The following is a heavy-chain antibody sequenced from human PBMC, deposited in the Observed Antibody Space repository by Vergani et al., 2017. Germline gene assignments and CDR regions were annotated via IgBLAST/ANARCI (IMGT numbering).Heavy chain of an antibody. CDR1: EYSFTNYW. CDR3: ARLYSLPYSSGCDY. D-gene: IGHD6-19*01. J-gene: IGHJ4*02. V-gene: IGHV5-51*01. CDR2: IHPADSDT. Sequence: EVQLVQSGAEVKKPGESLKISCQISEYSFTNYWIGWVRQMPGKGLEWMGIIHPADSDTRYSPSFQGQVTISVDKSISTAYLQWSSLKASDTAMYYCARLYSLPYSSGCDYWGQGTLVTVSS.